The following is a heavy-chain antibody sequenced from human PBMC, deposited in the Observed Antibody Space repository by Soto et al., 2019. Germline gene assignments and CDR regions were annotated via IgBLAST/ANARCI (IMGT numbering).Heavy chain of an antibody. CDR3: ARSHDILTGFSSPHFDY. D-gene: IGHD3-9*01. Sequence: QVQLQESGPGLVKPSETLSLTCTVSGDSVSSYYWSWIRQPPGKGLEWIGYIYYSGSTNYNPSLKSRVTISVDTSKNQFSLKLSSVTAAETAVYYCARSHDILTGFSSPHFDYWGQGTLVTVSS. J-gene: IGHJ4*02. CDR1: GDSVSSYY. V-gene: IGHV4-59*02. CDR2: IYYSGST.